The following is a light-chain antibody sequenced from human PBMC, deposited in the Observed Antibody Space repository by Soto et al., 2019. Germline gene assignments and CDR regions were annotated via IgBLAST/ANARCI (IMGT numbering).Light chain of an antibody. CDR3: QQFNSYPYS. CDR2: DAF. V-gene: IGKV1-13*02. J-gene: IGKJ2*01. Sequence: IQLTQSPSSLSASVGDRVTITCRASQGISSTLAWYQQKPGKPPRLLIYDAFTLESGVPSRFSGRGSGTDFSLIISSLQPEDFATYYCQQFNSYPYSFGQGTKLEIK. CDR1: QGISST.